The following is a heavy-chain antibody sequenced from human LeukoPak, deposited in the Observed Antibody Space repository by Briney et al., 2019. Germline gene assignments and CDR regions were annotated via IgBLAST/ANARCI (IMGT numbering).Heavy chain of an antibody. CDR1: GGSFSGYY. V-gene: IGHV4-34*01. Sequence: SETLSLTCAVYGGSFSGYYWSWIRQPPGKGLEWIGEINHSGSTNYNPSLKSRVTISVDTSKDQFSLKLSSVTAADTAVYYCARAYYDFWSGYGYFDYWGQGTLVTVSS. J-gene: IGHJ4*02. D-gene: IGHD3-3*01. CDR2: INHSGST. CDR3: ARAYYDFWSGYGYFDY.